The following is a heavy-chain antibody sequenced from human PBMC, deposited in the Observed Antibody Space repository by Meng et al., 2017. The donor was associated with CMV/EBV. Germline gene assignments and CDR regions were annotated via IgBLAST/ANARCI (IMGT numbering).Heavy chain of an antibody. D-gene: IGHD6-13*01. J-gene: IGHJ4*02. CDR2: IVVGSGNT. CDR3: AAGEKAAAGSNLDY. Sequence: SVKVSCKASGVTFSSSAITWVRQARGQRLEWMGWIVVGSGNTNYAQKFQERVTITRDKSTSTAYMELSSLRSEDTAVYYCAAGEKAAAGSNLDYWGQGTLVTVSS. CDR1: GVTFSSSA. V-gene: IGHV1-58*02.